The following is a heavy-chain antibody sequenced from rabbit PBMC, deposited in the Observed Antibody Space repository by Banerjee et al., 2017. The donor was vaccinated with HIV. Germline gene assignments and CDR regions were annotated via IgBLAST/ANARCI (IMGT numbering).Heavy chain of an antibody. CDR1: GFDFSSYG. D-gene: IGHD6-1*01. CDR2: IYSSNGDI. CDR3: ARESGSAGAGYAL. J-gene: IGHJ4*01. V-gene: IGHV1S45*01. Sequence: QEQLVESGGGLVQPGGSLKLSCKASGFDFSSYGVSWVRQAPGKGLEWIACIYSSNGDIGYASWAKGRFTISKTSSTTVTLQMTSLTAADTATYFCARESGSAGAGYALWGPGTLVTVS.